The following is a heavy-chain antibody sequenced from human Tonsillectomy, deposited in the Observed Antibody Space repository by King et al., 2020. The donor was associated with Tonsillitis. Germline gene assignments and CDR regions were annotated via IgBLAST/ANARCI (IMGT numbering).Heavy chain of an antibody. D-gene: IGHD3-9*01. V-gene: IGHV3-30-3*01. CDR2: ISHDGSNK. J-gene: IGHJ4*02. CDR3: ARDGDYDILTGYYKGNFDY. CDR1: GFTFSSYA. Sequence: VQLVESGGGVVQPGRSLRLSCAASGFTFSSYAMHWVRQAPGKGLEWVAVISHDGSNKYYADSVKGRFTISRDNSKNTLYLQMNSLRAEDTAVYYCARDGDYDILTGYYKGNFDYWGQGTLVTVSS.